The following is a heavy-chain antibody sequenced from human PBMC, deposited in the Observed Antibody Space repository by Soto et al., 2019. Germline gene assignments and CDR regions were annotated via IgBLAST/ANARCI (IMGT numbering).Heavy chain of an antibody. CDR1: GYSFTSYW. Sequence: GESLKISCKGSGYSFTSYWIGWVRQMPGKGLEWMGIIYPGDSDTRYSPSFQGQVTISADKSISTAYLQWSSLKASDTAMYYCARLGVATILATAYSDYWGQGTLVTVSS. CDR3: ARLGVATILATAYSDY. J-gene: IGHJ4*02. V-gene: IGHV5-51*01. D-gene: IGHD5-12*01. CDR2: IYPGDSDT.